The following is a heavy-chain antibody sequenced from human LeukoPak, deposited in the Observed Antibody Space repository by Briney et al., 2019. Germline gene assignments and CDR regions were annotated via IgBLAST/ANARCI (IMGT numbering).Heavy chain of an antibody. CDR2: IYTSGST. Sequence: SETLSLTCTVSGGSISSGSYYWSWIRQPAGKGLEWIGRIYTSGSTNYNPSLKSRVTISVDTSKNQFSLKLSSVTAADTAVYYCARSRDWSLKMDVWGKGTTVTISS. CDR1: GGSISSGSYY. D-gene: IGHD2-21*02. J-gene: IGHJ6*04. V-gene: IGHV4-61*02. CDR3: ARSRDWSLKMDV.